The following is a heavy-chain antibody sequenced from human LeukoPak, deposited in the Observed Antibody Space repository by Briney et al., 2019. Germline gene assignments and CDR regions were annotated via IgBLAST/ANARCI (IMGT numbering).Heavy chain of an antibody. D-gene: IGHD3-22*01. CDR1: GSTFSSSA. CDR2: ISGSGGST. V-gene: IGHV3-23*01. CDR3: AKDKHQWLPTYYFDC. Sequence: GGSLRLSCAASGSTFSSSAMSWVRQAPGKGLEWVSAISGSGGSTYYADSVRGRFTISRDNSKNTLYLKMNSLRAEDTAVYYCAKDKHQWLPTYYFDCWGQGTLVTVSS. J-gene: IGHJ4*02.